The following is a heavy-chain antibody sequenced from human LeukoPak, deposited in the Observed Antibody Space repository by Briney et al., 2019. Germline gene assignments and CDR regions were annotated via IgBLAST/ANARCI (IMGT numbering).Heavy chain of an antibody. V-gene: IGHV1-8*01. Sequence: GASVKVSCKASGYTFTSYDINWVRQATGQGLEWMGWMNPNSGNTGYAQKFQGRVTMTRNTSISTAYMELSSLRSEDTAVYYCARAYSYYYGMDVWGQGTTVTVSS. CDR1: GYTFTSYD. CDR2: MNPNSGNT. D-gene: IGHD4-4*01. J-gene: IGHJ6*02. CDR3: ARAYSYYYGMDV.